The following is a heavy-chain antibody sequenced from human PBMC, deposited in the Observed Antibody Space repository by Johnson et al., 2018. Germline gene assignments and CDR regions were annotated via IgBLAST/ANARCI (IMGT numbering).Heavy chain of an antibody. J-gene: IGHJ3*02. V-gene: IGHV3-30*03. Sequence: QVQLVESVGGVVQXGRSXRLXCAASGFTFSSYGLHWVRQAPGKGLEWVAVISYDGSNKYYADSVKGRFTISRDNSKNTLYLQMNSLRAEDTAVYYFARDSCAYSSSCQKVAFDIWGQGTMVTVSS. CDR1: GFTFSSYG. CDR2: ISYDGSNK. D-gene: IGHD6-13*01. CDR3: ARDSCAYSSSCQKVAFDI.